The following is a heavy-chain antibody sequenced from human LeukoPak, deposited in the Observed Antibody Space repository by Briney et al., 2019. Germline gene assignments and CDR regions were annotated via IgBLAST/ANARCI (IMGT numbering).Heavy chain of an antibody. Sequence: GGSLRLSCVASGIAFSSYGMHWVRQAPGEGLEWVALISYDKTTQNYADSVKGRFTVSRDDSRNTLYLQMNSLRGDDTAVYYCAKDVGKWESLHFFDYWGQGTLVTVSS. V-gene: IGHV3-30*18. CDR3: AKDVGKWESLHFFDY. J-gene: IGHJ4*02. CDR1: GIAFSSYG. CDR2: ISYDKTTQ. D-gene: IGHD1-26*01.